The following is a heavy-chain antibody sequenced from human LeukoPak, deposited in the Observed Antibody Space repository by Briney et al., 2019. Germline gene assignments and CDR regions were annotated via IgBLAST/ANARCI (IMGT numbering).Heavy chain of an antibody. J-gene: IGHJ4*02. CDR2: ISGSGGST. CDR3: AKEGSSGYYYFDY. Sequence: GGSLRLSCAAPGFTYSSYAMSWVRQAPGQGLEWVSAISGSGGSTYYADSVKGRLTISRDNSKNTLYLQMNSLRAEDTAVYYCAKEGSSGYYYFDYWGQGTLVTVSS. V-gene: IGHV3-23*01. D-gene: IGHD3-22*01. CDR1: GFTYSSYA.